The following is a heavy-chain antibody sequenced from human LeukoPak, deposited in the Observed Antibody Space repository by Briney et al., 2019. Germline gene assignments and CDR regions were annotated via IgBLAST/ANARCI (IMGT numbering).Heavy chain of an antibody. CDR3: ARGRSQYYDFWSGRYGLDY. D-gene: IGHD3-3*01. J-gene: IGHJ4*02. V-gene: IGHV1-69*10. CDR2: IIPILGRA. Sequence: SVKVSCKASGGTFSSYAISWVRQAPGQGLEWMGGIIPILGRANYAQKFQGRVTITADESTSTAYMELRSLRSEDTAVYYCARGRSQYYDFWSGRYGLDYWGQGTLVTVSS. CDR1: GGTFSSYA.